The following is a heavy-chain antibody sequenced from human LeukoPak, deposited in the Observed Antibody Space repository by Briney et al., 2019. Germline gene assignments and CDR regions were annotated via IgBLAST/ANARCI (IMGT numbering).Heavy chain of an antibody. CDR3: ARVKRKYQLLKPLHETPSHYFDY. D-gene: IGHD2-2*01. CDR2: IYYSGST. Sequence: SETLSLTCTVSGGSISSSSYYWGWIRQPPGKGLEWIGTIYYSGSTYYNPSLKSRVTISVDTSKNQFSLKLSSVTAADTAVYYCARVKRKYQLLKPLHETPSHYFDYWGQGTLVTVSS. J-gene: IGHJ4*02. CDR1: GGSISSSSYY. V-gene: IGHV4-39*07.